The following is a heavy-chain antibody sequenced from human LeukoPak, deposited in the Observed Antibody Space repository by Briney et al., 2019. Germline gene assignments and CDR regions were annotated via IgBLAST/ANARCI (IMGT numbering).Heavy chain of an antibody. CDR3: AKVYSSSWYYFDY. D-gene: IGHD6-13*01. J-gene: IGHJ4*02. CDR2: INWNGGST. CDR1: GFTFDDYG. Sequence: PGGSLRLSCAASGFTFDDYGMSWLRQAPGKGLEWVSGINWNGGSTGYADSVKGRFTISRDNSKNTLYLQMNSLRAEDTALYFCAKVYSSSWYYFDYWGQGTLVTVSS. V-gene: IGHV3-20*04.